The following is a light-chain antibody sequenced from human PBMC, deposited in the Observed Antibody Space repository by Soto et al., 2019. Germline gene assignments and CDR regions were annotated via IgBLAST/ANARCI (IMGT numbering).Light chain of an antibody. CDR1: QSVRNN. J-gene: IGKJ5*01. Sequence: EIMMKQSPATLSVSPGERATLSCRASQSVRNNLAWYQQKPGQAPRLLIYYASTRATGIPARFSGSRSGTEFTLTISNLQSEDFALYYCQQYNNWPPITFGQGTRLEIK. CDR3: QQYNNWPPIT. CDR2: YAS. V-gene: IGKV3-15*01.